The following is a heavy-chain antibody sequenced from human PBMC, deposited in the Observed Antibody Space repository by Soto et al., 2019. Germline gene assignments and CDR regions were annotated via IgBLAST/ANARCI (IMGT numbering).Heavy chain of an antibody. CDR2: IYTSGST. Sequence: QVQLQESGPGLVKPSETLSLTCTVSGGSISSYYWSWIRQPAGKGLEWIGRIYTSGSTNYNPSLKSRVTMSVDTSKNQFSLKLSSVTAADTAVYYCARDSSDFWSGYWVYWGQGTLVTVSS. CDR3: ARDSSDFWSGYWVY. J-gene: IGHJ4*02. V-gene: IGHV4-4*07. CDR1: GGSISSYY. D-gene: IGHD3-3*01.